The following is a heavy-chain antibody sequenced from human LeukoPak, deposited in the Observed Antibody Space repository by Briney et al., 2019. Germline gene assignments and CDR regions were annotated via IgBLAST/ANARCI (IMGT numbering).Heavy chain of an antibody. CDR2: IYYSGST. Sequence: SETLSLTGTVSGGSISSYYWSWIRQPAGKGLEWIGYIYYSGSTNYNPSLKSRVTISVDTSKNQFSLKLSSVTAADTAVYYCARLLYSGSFYYYGMDVWGQGTTVTVSS. V-gene: IGHV4-59*08. CDR3: ARLLYSGSFYYYGMDV. J-gene: IGHJ6*02. CDR1: GGSISSYY. D-gene: IGHD1-26*01.